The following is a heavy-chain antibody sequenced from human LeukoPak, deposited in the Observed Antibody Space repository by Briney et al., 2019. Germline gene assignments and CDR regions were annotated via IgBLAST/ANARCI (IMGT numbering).Heavy chain of an antibody. V-gene: IGHV4-59*12. CDR2: IYYSGST. CDR1: GGSISSYY. D-gene: IGHD5-12*01. J-gene: IGHJ4*02. CDR3: ARGGFSYDD. Sequence: SETLSLTCTVSGGSISSYYWSWIRQPPGKGLEWIGYIYYSGSTNYNPSLKSRVTMSVDTSKNQFSLNVTSLTAADTAVYYCARGGFSYDDWGQGTLVTVSS.